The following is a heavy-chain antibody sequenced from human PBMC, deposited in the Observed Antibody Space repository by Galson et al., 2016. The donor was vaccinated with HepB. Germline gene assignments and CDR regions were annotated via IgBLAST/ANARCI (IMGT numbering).Heavy chain of an antibody. J-gene: IGHJ4*02. CDR3: AKKGSSSWDPFDY. D-gene: IGHD6-13*01. Sequence: ETLSLTCTVSGGSISSSSYYWGWLRQPPGKGLEWIGSIYYSGSTDYNPSLKSRVTISVDTSKNQFSLKLNSLTAADTAVYYCAKKGSSSWDPFDYWGQGTLVTVSS. CDR2: IYYSGST. V-gene: IGHV4-39*01. CDR1: GGSISSSSYY.